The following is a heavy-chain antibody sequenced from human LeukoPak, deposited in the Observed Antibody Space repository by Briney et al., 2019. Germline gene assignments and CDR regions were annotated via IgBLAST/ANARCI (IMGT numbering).Heavy chain of an antibody. V-gene: IGHV5-51*01. CDR3: ARLGDQRALDY. CDR2: IYPGDSDT. J-gene: IGHJ4*02. CDR1: GYSFTTYW. Sequence: GESLKISCKGSGYSFTTYWIGWVRQMPGEGLEWMGIIYPGDSDTRNSPSFQGQVTISADKSISTAYLQWNSLKASDTATYYCARLGDQRALDYWGQGTLVTVSS.